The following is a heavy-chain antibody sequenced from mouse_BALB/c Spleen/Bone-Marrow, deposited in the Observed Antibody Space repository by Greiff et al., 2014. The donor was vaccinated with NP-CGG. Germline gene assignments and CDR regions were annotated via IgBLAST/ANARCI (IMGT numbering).Heavy chain of an antibody. D-gene: IGHD1-1*01. CDR2: INPSTGYT. CDR1: GYTFTSYW. CDR3: ARPPYYYGSSYDAMDY. J-gene: IGHJ4*01. V-gene: IGHV1-7*01. Sequence: QVQLKESGAELAKPGASVEMSCKASGYTFTSYWMHWVKQRPGQGLEWIGYINPSTGYTEYNQKFKDKATLTADKSSSTAYMQLSSLTSEDSAVYYCARPPYYYGSSYDAMDYWGQGTSVTVSS.